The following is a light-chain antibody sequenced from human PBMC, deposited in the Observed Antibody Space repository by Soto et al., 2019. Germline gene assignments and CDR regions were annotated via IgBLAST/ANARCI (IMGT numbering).Light chain of an antibody. CDR1: QSVSTNY. CDR3: QHDGASSWT. Sequence: EVVVTQSPGILSLSPGDRATLSCRTSQSVSTNYLAWYQQQKPGQAPRLLIYDATRRAPGVPDRFSGSGSGTDFTLAISGLEPEDFVMYYCQHDGASSWTFGPGTKVEI. CDR2: DAT. V-gene: IGKV3-20*01. J-gene: IGKJ1*01.